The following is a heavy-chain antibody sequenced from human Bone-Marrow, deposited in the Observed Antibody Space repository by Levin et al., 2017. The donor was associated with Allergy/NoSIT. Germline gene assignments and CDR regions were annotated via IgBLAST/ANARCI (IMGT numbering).Heavy chain of an antibody. CDR1: GFTFSSYG. V-gene: IGHV3-33*01. J-gene: IGHJ3*02. Sequence: GGSLRLSCAASGFTFSSYGMHWVRQAPGKGLEWVAVIWYDGSNKYYADSVKGRFTISRDNSKNTLYLQMNSLRAEDTAVYYCARAGPLTVAWDAFDIWGQGTMVTVSS. D-gene: IGHD6-19*01. CDR3: ARAGPLTVAWDAFDI. CDR2: IWYDGSNK.